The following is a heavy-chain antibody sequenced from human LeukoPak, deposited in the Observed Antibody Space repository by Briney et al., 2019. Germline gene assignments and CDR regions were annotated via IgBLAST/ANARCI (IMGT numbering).Heavy chain of an antibody. CDR1: GYTFTGYY. J-gene: IGHJ4*02. Sequence: GASVKVSCKASGYTFTGYYMHWVRQAPGQGLEWMGWINPNSGGTNYAQKFQGRVTMTGDTSISTAYMELSRLRSDDTAVYYCARDAAWDILTGYYAFDYWGQGTLVTVSS. CDR3: ARDAAWDILTGYYAFDY. D-gene: IGHD3-9*01. CDR2: INPNSGGT. V-gene: IGHV1-2*02.